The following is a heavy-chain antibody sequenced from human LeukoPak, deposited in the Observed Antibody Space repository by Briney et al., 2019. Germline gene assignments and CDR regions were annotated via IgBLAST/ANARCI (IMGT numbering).Heavy chain of an antibody. Sequence: GGSLRLSCAAPGVTLSSYSMNWVRQAPGKGLEWISSISSEGSSTYYADSVKGRFTISRDNAKNSLYLQMNRLRAEDTAVYYCARGVSQDAYYYYYMDVWGKGTTVTVSS. CDR3: ARGVSQDAYYYYYMDV. D-gene: IGHD4-23*01. CDR2: ISSEGSST. J-gene: IGHJ6*03. CDR1: GVTLSSYS. V-gene: IGHV3-48*01.